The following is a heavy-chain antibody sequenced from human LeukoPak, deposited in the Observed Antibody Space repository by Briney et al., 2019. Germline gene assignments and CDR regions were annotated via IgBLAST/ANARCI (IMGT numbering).Heavy chain of an antibody. CDR2: VYYTGGT. D-gene: IGHD6-6*01. Sequence: PSETLSLTCIVSGGSVINYYWSWIRQPPGKGLEWIGYVYYTGGTNYNPSLKSRVTMFEDKSKNQFSLRLYSVTVADTAVYYCARHFAYSSSSYFDYWGQGSLVTVSS. CDR3: ARHFAYSSSSYFDY. J-gene: IGHJ4*02. V-gene: IGHV4-59*08. CDR1: GGSVINYY.